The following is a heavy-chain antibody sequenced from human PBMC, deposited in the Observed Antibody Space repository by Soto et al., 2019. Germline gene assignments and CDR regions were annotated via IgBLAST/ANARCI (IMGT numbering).Heavy chain of an antibody. CDR3: ARGNALDV. D-gene: IGHD3-10*01. Sequence: QGQLQQSGPGLVKPSQTLSLTCAISGASVSSDITSWNWIRQSPSRGLEWLGRTYYRSKWFHDYAESVKSRITINPDTSKNKFSRELNSMNPEDTAVEYCARGNALDVWGQGTVVTVSS. CDR1: GASVSSDITS. V-gene: IGHV6-1*01. J-gene: IGHJ3*01. CDR2: TYYRSKWFH.